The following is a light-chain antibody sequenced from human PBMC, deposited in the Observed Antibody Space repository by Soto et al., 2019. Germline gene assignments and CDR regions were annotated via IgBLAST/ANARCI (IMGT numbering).Light chain of an antibody. J-gene: IGLJ1*01. CDR1: SSNIGINY. CDR2: DNN. Sequence: QSVLTQPPSVSAAPGQKVTISCSGSSSNIGINYVSWYQQLPGAAPKLLIYDNNKRPSGIPDRFSGSKSDTSATLGITGLQTGDEADYYCGTWDTSLSVYVFATGTKLTV. CDR3: GTWDTSLSVYV. V-gene: IGLV1-51*01.